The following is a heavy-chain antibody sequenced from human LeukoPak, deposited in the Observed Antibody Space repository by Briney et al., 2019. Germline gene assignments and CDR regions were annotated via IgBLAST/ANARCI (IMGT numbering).Heavy chain of an antibody. CDR2: ISSSGSTI. CDR3: ARTIWGYCSGGSCYRRPIYYFDY. V-gene: IGHV3-11*01. D-gene: IGHD2-15*01. Sequence: GGSLRLSCAASGFTFSDYYMSWIRQAPGKGLEWVSYISSSGSTIYYADSVKGRFTISRHNSKNTLYLQMNSLRAEDTAVYYCARTIWGYCSGGSCYRRPIYYFDYWGQGTLVTVSS. CDR1: GFTFSDYY. J-gene: IGHJ4*02.